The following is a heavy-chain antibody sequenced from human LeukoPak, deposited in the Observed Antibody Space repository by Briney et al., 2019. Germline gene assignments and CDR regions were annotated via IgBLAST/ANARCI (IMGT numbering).Heavy chain of an antibody. V-gene: IGHV3-7*01. CDR3: AREDGYCSGGNCYSYFDS. Sequence: GGSLRLSCAASGFTFSSYWMSWVRQAPGKGLEWVAYIKKTGSETYYVDSVKGRFTITRDNTRNSLFLQMYSLRAEDTAVYFCAREDGYCSGGNCYSYFDSWGQGTLVTVSS. J-gene: IGHJ4*02. CDR1: GFTFSSYW. D-gene: IGHD2-15*01. CDR2: IKKTGSET.